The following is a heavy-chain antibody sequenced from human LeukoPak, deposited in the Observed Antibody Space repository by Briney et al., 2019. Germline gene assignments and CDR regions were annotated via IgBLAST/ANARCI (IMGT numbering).Heavy chain of an antibody. D-gene: IGHD2-2*01. Sequence: GGSLRLSCAASGFTFSSYAMHWVRQAPDKGLEWVAVISYDGSNKYYADSVRGRFTISRDNSENTLYLQMNSLRAEDTAVYYCARDPHCSSASCYAAFDIWGQGTMVTVSS. CDR3: ARDPHCSSASCYAAFDI. CDR1: GFTFSSYA. J-gene: IGHJ3*02. V-gene: IGHV3-30*04. CDR2: ISYDGSNK.